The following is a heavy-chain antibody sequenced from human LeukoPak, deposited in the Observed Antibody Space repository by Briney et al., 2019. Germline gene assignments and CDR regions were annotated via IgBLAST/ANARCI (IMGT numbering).Heavy chain of an antibody. D-gene: IGHD3-22*01. V-gene: IGHV4-39*01. CDR3: ARHLPPTPFPYYYDSSGPRALDY. CDR1: GGSISSSSYY. J-gene: IGHJ4*02. CDR2: IYYSGST. Sequence: PSETLSLTCTVSGGSISSSSYYWGWIRQPPGKGLEWIGSIYYSGSTYYNPSLKSRVTISVDTSKNQFSLKLSSVTAADTAVYYCARHLPPTPFPYYYDSSGPRALDYWGQGTLVTVSS.